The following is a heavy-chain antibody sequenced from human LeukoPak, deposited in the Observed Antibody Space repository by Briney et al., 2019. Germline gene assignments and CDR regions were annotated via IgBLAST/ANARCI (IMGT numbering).Heavy chain of an antibody. D-gene: IGHD3-9*01. V-gene: IGHV3-21*01. Sequence: PGGSLRLSCTVSGFTVSSNSWSWVRQAPGKGLEWVSSISSSSRYIYYADSVKGRFTISRDNAKNSLYLQMNSLRAEDTAVYYCARHSDYDILTGPNDYWGQGTLVTVSS. CDR1: GFTVSSNS. CDR3: ARHSDYDILTGPNDY. J-gene: IGHJ4*02. CDR2: ISSSSRYI.